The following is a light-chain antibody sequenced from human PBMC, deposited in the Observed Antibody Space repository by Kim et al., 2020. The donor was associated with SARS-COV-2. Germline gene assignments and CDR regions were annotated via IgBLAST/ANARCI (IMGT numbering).Light chain of an antibody. J-gene: IGLJ1*01. CDR3: SSYTSSSPP. V-gene: IGLV2-14*01. Sequence: QSALTQPASVSGSPGQSITISCTGTSSDVGGYNYVSWYQQYPGKAPKLMIYDVSKRPSGVSNRFSGSKSGNTASLTISGLQAEDEADYYCSSYTSSSPPFGTGTKVTVL. CDR2: DVS. CDR1: SSDVGGYNY.